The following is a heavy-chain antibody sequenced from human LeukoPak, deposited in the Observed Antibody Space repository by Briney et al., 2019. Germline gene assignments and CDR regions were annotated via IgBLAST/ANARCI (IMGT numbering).Heavy chain of an antibody. Sequence: PGRSLRLSCATSGFTFNNYGMHWVRQTPGKGLEWVAAIWYDGTTRFYADSVKGRFTISRDNPKNTLHLQMNSLRVEDTAVYYCARDSAGTVDYWGQGILVTVSS. J-gene: IGHJ4*02. V-gene: IGHV3-33*01. CDR2: IWYDGTTR. D-gene: IGHD6-13*01. CDR1: GFTFNNYG. CDR3: ARDSAGTVDY.